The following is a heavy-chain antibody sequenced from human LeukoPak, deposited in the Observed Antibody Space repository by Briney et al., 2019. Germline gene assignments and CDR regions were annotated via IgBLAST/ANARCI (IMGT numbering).Heavy chain of an antibody. Sequence: GGSLRLSCSASGFVFTIYTMYWVRQAPGKGPEYVSTISGSGNGFSIYYADSVKGRFTISRDDSKSILYLQMNGLGSEDTAVYYCVKDFGRIRGTPDSWGQGTLVTVSS. CDR2: ISGSGNGFSI. CDR1: GFVFTIYT. J-gene: IGHJ4*02. CDR3: VKDFGRIRGTPDS. V-gene: IGHV3-64D*06. D-gene: IGHD1-26*01.